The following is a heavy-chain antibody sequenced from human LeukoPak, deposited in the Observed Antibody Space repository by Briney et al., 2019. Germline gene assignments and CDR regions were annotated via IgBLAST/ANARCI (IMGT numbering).Heavy chain of an antibody. CDR2: ISGSGGST. J-gene: IGHJ4*02. CDR1: GFTFSSYA. Sequence: GGSLRLSCAASGFTFSSYAMSWVRQAPGKGLEWVSAISGSGGSTYYTDSVKGRFTISRDNSKNTLYLQMNSLRAEDTAVYYCAKRTGYSSGRSPYYFDYWGQGTLVTVSS. D-gene: IGHD6-19*01. CDR3: AKRTGYSSGRSPYYFDY. V-gene: IGHV3-23*01.